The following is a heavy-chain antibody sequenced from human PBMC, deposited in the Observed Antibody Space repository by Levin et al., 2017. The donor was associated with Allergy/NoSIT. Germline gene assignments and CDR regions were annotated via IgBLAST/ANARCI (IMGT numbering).Heavy chain of an antibody. J-gene: IGHJ6*02. CDR3: AREAIAAAGTYYYGMDV. CDR1: GYTFTSYD. V-gene: IGHV1-8*01. D-gene: IGHD6-13*01. CDR2: MNPNSGNT. Sequence: GESLKISCKASGYTFTSYDINWVRQATGQGLEWMGWMNPNSGNTGYAQKFQGRVTMTRNTSISTAYMELSSLRSEDTAVYYCAREAIAAAGTYYYGMDVWGQGTTVTVSS.